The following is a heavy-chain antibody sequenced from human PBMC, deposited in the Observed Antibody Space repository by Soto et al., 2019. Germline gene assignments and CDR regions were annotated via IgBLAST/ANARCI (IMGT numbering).Heavy chain of an antibody. V-gene: IGHV4-61*01. J-gene: IGHJ5*02. CDR2: IYYSGST. CDR3: ARAGRGYCISTSCYSSNWFDP. CDR1: GGSVISGSYY. Sequence: SETLSLTCTVSGGSVISGSYYWSWIRQPPGKGLEWIGYIYYSGSTNYNPSLKSRVTISVDTSKNQFSLKLSSVTAADTAVYYCARAGRGYCISTSCYSSNWFDPWGKGTLVTVS. D-gene: IGHD2-2*01.